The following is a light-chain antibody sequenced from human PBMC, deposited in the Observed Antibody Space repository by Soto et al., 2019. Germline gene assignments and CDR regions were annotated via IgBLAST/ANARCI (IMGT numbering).Light chain of an antibody. CDR1: GSNIGTNT. J-gene: IGLJ1*01. Sequence: QSVLTQPPSASGTPGQRVSISCSGSGSNIGTNTVNWYQQLPGTAPKVVIYGSGNRPSGVPDRFSGSKSGTSASLAIAGLQAEDEADYYCQSYDSSLSGYVFGTGTKVTVL. CDR2: GSG. CDR3: QSYDSSLSGYV. V-gene: IGLV1-40*01.